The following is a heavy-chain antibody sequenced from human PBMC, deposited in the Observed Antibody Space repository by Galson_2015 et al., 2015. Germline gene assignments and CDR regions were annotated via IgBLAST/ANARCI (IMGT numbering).Heavy chain of an antibody. CDR2: ISYDGSNK. J-gene: IGHJ3*02. Sequence: SLRLSCAASGFTFSSYAMHWVRQAPGKGLEWVAVISYDGSNKYYADSVRGRFTISRDNSKNTPYLQMNSLRAEDTAVYYCARSAYGASAFDIWGQGTMVTVSS. V-gene: IGHV3-30-3*01. CDR1: GFTFSSYA. CDR3: ARSAYGASAFDI. D-gene: IGHD3-10*01.